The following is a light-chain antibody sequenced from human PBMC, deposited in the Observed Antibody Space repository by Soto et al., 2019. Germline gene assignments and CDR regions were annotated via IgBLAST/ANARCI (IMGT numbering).Light chain of an antibody. V-gene: IGLV1-44*01. J-gene: IGLJ3*02. CDR2: SHN. CDR3: AAWDDSLNGWV. Sequence: QSVLTQPPSASGTPGQRVTISCSRSSSNIGTNTVNWYQQLPGTAPKLLIYSHNQRPSGVPDRFSGSKSGTSTSLAISGLQSEDEADYYCAAWDDSLNGWVFGGGTKLTVL. CDR1: SSNIGTNT.